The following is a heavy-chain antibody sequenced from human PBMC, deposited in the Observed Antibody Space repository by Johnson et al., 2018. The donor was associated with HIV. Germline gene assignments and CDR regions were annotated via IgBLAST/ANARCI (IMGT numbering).Heavy chain of an antibody. V-gene: IGHV3-30*04. CDR3: AARGLWTYDAFDI. J-gene: IGHJ3*02. CDR2: ISYDGSNK. Sequence: QVQLVESGGGVVQPGRSLRLSCAASGFTFSSYAMHWVRQAPGKGLEWVAVISYDGSNKYYADSVKGRFTISRDNSKNTLYLQMNSLRADYTAVYYCAARGLWTYDAFDIWGQGTMVTVSS. D-gene: IGHD4/OR15-4a*01. CDR1: GFTFSSYA.